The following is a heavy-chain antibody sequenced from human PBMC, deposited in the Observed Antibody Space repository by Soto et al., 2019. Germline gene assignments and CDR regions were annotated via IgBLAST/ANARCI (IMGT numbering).Heavy chain of an antibody. J-gene: IGHJ6*02. CDR1: GFTFDDYA. Sequence: PGGSLRLSCAASGFTFDDYAMHWVRQAPGKGLEWVSGISWNSGSIGYADSVKGRFTISRDNAKNSLYLQMNSLRAEDTALYYCAKDSGYPRHHYYYGMDVWGQGTTVTVSS. V-gene: IGHV3-9*01. CDR2: ISWNSGSI. CDR3: AKDSGYPRHHYYYGMDV. D-gene: IGHD5-18*01.